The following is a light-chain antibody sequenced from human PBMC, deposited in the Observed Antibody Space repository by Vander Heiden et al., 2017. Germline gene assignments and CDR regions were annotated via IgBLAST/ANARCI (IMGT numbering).Light chain of an antibody. CDR2: AAS. J-gene: IGKJ2*01. Sequence: DSQMTQSPSYLSASVGDRVTITCRASQSISSYVNWYQHKPGKAPKLLIYAASSLQSGVPSTFSGSGSGTDFTLTISSLPPEAFATYYCQQIDSTPYTLGQGTQLEIK. CDR1: QSISSY. CDR3: QQIDSTPYT. V-gene: IGKV1-39*01.